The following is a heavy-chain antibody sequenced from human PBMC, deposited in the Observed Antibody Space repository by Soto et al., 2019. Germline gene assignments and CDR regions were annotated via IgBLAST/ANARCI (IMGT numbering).Heavy chain of an antibody. CDR1: GGTFSSYA. V-gene: IGHV1-69*01. CDR2: IIPIFGTA. Sequence: QVQLVQSGAEVKKPGSSVKVSCKASGGTFSSYAISWVRQAPGHGLEWMGGIIPIFGTANYAQKFQGRVTITADESTSTAYMELSSLRSEDTAVYYCARVLQSYGDYGLGAFDIWGQGTMVTVSS. D-gene: IGHD4-17*01. CDR3: ARVLQSYGDYGLGAFDI. J-gene: IGHJ3*02.